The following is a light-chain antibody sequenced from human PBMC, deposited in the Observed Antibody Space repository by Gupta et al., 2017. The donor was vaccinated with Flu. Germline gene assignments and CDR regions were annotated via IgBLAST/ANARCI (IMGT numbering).Light chain of an antibody. CDR1: RSLGSPH. J-gene: IGKJ3*01. CDR3: QQDVSSPFT. CDR2: DAS. V-gene: IGKV3-20*01. Sequence: EIVLTQSPGTLSLSSGERATLSCRASRSLGSPHLAWYQQKPGQAPRLIIYDASSRATGIPDRFSGGGSGTDFTLTINRLEPEDFAVYYCQQDVSSPFTFGHGTKVDI.